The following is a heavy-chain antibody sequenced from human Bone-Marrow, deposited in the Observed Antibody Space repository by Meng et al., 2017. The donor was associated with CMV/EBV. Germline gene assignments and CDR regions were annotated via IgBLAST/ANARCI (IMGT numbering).Heavy chain of an antibody. V-gene: IGHV3-73*01. CDR2: IRSRANRYAT. CDR3: TLRYFCGRSYLSQTEY. D-gene: IGHD1-26*01. CDR1: EITFGASA. Sequence: SLMISCAASEITFGASAMYWVRHACGKGLGWVCRIRSRANRYATAYAAWVKGRSTITRDDSKNMAYLKMNSLKTEDMAVYYCTLRYFCGRSYLSQTEYWGQGTLVTVSS. J-gene: IGHJ4*02.